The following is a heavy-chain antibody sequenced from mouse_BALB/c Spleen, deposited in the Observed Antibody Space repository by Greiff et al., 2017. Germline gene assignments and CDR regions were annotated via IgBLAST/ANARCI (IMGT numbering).Heavy chain of an antibody. V-gene: IGHV7-1*02. CDR2: SRNKANDYTT. Sequence: EVKVVESGGGLVQPGGSLRLSCATSGFTFSDFYMEWVRQPPGKRLEWIAASRNKANDYTTEYSASVKGRFIFSRDTSQSILYLQMNALRAEDTAIYYCARDAYYDHEGFAYWGQGTLVTVSA. CDR3: ARDAYYDHEGFAY. CDR1: GFTFSDFY. D-gene: IGHD2-4*01. J-gene: IGHJ3*01.